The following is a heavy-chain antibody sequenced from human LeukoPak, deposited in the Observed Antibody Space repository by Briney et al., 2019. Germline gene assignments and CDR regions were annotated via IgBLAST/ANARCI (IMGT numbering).Heavy chain of an antibody. CDR3: ARETSPSIAAAGTWVYFQH. Sequence: QPGGSLRLSCAASGFTFSSYSMNWVRQSPGKGLEWVSYISSNSSTIYYADSVKGRFTISRDNAKNSLYLQMNSLRDEDTAVYYCARETSPSIAAAGTWVYFQHWGQGTLVTVSS. J-gene: IGHJ1*01. CDR1: GFTFSSYS. D-gene: IGHD6-13*01. V-gene: IGHV3-48*02. CDR2: ISSNSSTI.